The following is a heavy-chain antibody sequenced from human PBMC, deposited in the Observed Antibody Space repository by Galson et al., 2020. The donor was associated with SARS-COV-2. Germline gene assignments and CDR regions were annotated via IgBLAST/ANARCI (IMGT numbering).Heavy chain of an antibody. CDR3: ARHYDSNGYHHGY. CDR1: GGSISNSDYY. D-gene: IGHD3-22*01. J-gene: IGHJ4*02. Sequence: LSLTCTVSGGSISNSDYYWGWIRQPPGKGLAWIGSIQYSGSTYYNPSLKSRVTLSVDTSKNQFSLKLSSVTAADTALYYCARHYDSNGYHHGYWGQGTLVTVSS. V-gene: IGHV4-39*01. CDR2: IQYSGST.